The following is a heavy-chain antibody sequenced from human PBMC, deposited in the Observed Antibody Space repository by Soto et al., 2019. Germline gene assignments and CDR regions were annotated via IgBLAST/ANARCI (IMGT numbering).Heavy chain of an antibody. CDR2: ISSSSSYI. CDR1: GFTFSSYS. J-gene: IGHJ4*02. Sequence: GGSLILSCGASGFTFSSYSMNWVRQAPGKGLEWVSSISSSSSYIYYADSVKGRFTISRDNAKNSLYLQMNSLRAEDTAVYYCAREYFDWPGFDYWGQGTLVTVSS. CDR3: AREYFDWPGFDY. V-gene: IGHV3-21*01. D-gene: IGHD3-9*01.